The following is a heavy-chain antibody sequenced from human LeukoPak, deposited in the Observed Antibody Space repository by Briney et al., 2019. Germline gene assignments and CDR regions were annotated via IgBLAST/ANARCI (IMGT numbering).Heavy chain of an antibody. V-gene: IGHV3-7*04. CDR1: VFTSSGYC. CDR3: AGPGRAAAFDI. J-gene: IGHJ3*02. CDR2: RKQDESEK. Sequence: GGSLRLSCAASVFTSSGYCMNWVRPAPGKGREWEANRKQDESEKYYVHSVKDRLTISRNNTKNSLFLQMNRLGADDTAVYYCAGPGRAAAFDIWGQGTMVTVSS.